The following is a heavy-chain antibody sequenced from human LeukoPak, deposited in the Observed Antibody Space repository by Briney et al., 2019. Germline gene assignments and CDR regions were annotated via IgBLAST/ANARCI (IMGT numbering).Heavy chain of an antibody. CDR1: GYTLTELS. Sequence: GASVKVSCKVSGYTLTELSMHWVRQAPGKGLEWMGGFDPEDGETIYAQKFQGRVTMTEDTSTDTAYMELSSLRSEDTAVYYCATVSVYDILTSYSLWGQGTLVTVSS. CDR2: FDPEDGET. CDR3: ATVSVYDILTSYSL. V-gene: IGHV1-24*01. D-gene: IGHD3-9*01. J-gene: IGHJ4*02.